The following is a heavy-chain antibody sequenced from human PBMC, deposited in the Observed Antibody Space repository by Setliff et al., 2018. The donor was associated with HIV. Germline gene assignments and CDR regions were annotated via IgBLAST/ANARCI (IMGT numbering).Heavy chain of an antibody. J-gene: IGHJ4*02. D-gene: IGHD3-22*01. Sequence: PSETLSLTCSVSGGSISSGGYYWSWIRQHPGKGLEWIGYIYYSGSTHYNASLQSRVRISVDTSKNQFSLRLSSVTAADTAVYYCARRKPYIVVALTPFDYWGQGTLVTVSS. CDR2: IYYSGST. CDR1: GGSISSGGYY. CDR3: ARRKPYIVVALTPFDY. V-gene: IGHV4-31*03.